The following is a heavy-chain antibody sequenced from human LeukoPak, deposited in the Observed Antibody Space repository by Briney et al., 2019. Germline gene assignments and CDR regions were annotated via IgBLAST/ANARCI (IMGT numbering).Heavy chain of an antibody. V-gene: IGHV3-30*02. CDR3: AKNGWFGESWFDS. CDR2: IRYDGSNT. CDR1: GFTFSSYG. Sequence: GGSLRLSCAASGFTFSSYGMHWVRQAPGKGLEWVAFIRYDGSNTFYADSVKGRFSISRDNSNNTLYVEMNSLREEDTAVYYCAKNGWFGESWFDSWGQGTLVTVSS. D-gene: IGHD3-10*01. J-gene: IGHJ5*01.